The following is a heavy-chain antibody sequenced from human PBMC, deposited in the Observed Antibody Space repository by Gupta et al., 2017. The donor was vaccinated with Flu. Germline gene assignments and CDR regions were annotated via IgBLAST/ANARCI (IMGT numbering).Heavy chain of an antibody. Sequence: EVHLVESGGGLVQPGGSLRLSCAASGFIFSDSWMNWARQAPGKGLEWVANINQDGTTKNYVDSLKGRFTVSRDNAKNSLYLQMDSLRAEDTAVYFCARNRGWEQFDYWGQGTLVTVSS. J-gene: IGHJ4*02. CDR3: ARNRGWEQFDY. CDR2: INQDGTTK. CDR1: GFIFSDSW. V-gene: IGHV3-7*01. D-gene: IGHD3-10*01.